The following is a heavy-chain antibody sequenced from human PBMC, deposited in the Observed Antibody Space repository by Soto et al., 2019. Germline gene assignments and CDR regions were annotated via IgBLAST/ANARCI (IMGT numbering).Heavy chain of an antibody. V-gene: IGHV4-39*01. CDR3: ARHKPNSSGWYYYGMDV. J-gene: IGHJ6*02. CDR2: VYYSGST. CDR1: GVSISSSDYY. D-gene: IGHD6-19*01. Sequence: PSETLSLTCTVSGVSISSSDYYWGWIRQPPGKGLEWIGTVYYSGSTYYNPSLKGRVTISVDTSKNQFSLKLSSVTAADTAVYYFARHKPNSSGWYYYGMDVWGQGTTVTVSS.